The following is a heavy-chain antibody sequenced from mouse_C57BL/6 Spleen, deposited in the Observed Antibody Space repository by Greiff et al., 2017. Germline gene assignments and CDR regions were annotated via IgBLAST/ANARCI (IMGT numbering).Heavy chain of an antibody. V-gene: IGHV1-69*01. CDR1: GYTFTSYW. J-gene: IGHJ2*01. CDR2: IDPSDSYT. CDR3: ARWGLRGYFDY. D-gene: IGHD2-2*01. Sequence: QVQLQQPGAELVMPGASVKLSCKASGYTFTSYWMHWVKQRPGQGLEWIGEIDPSDSYTNSNQKFKGKSTLTVDKSSSTAYMQLSSLTSEDSAVYYCARWGLRGYFDYWGQGTTLTVSS.